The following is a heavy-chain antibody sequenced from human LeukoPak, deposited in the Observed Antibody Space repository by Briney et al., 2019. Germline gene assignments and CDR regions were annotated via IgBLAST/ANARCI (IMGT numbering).Heavy chain of an antibody. D-gene: IGHD2/OR15-2a*01. J-gene: IGHJ5*02. CDR1: GFTFSTYY. CDR3: ARVSYWFGP. CDR2: IKQDGSEK. Sequence: GGSLRLSCAVSGFTFSTYYMSWVRQAPGKGLEWVAHIKQDGSEKYYVDSVKGRFTISRDNAKNSLYLQMNSLRAEDTAMYYCARVSYWFGPWGQGTLVTVSS. V-gene: IGHV3-7*01.